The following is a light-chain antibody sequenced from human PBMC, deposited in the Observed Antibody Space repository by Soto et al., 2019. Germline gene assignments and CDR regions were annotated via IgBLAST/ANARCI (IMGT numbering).Light chain of an antibody. CDR1: ESINSN. Sequence: EIVMTQSPDTLSVSPGQSAALSCWASESINSNLAWYQQKPGQSPRLLIYGASTRATGIPARFSGSGSGTEFTLTISSLQSEDFAVYYCQQYNNWPPYTFGQGTKVDIK. CDR3: QQYNNWPPYT. CDR2: GAS. J-gene: IGKJ1*01. V-gene: IGKV3-15*01.